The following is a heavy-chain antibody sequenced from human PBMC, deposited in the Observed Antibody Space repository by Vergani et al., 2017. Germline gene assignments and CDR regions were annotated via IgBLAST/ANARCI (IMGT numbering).Heavy chain of an antibody. CDR1: GFTFNSYA. V-gene: IGHV3-23*01. CDR3: AKAAMGLFDY. CDR2: INNNGGST. Sequence: QLLESGGGLIQPGGSLRLSCAASGFTFNSYAMTWVRQAPGKGLEWVSGINNNGGSTYYADSVKGRFTISRDNSKNTLYLQMNSLRAEDTAVYYCAKAAMGLFDYWGQGTLVTVSS. D-gene: IGHD5-18*01. J-gene: IGHJ4*02.